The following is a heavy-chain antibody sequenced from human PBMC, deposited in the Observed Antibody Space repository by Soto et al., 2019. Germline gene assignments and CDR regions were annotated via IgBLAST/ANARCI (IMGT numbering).Heavy chain of an antibody. CDR1: NGSLSGYF. J-gene: IGHJ5*01. Sequence: SETLSLTCAVYNGSLSGYFWNWIRQSPDKGLEWIGEIDQNGFTRYNPSLRSRVTTSVDTSKNQFSLRLTSVTAADTAVYYCARVRDWFDSWGPGTLVTVSS. CDR2: IDQNGFT. V-gene: IGHV4-34*01. CDR3: ARVRDWFDS.